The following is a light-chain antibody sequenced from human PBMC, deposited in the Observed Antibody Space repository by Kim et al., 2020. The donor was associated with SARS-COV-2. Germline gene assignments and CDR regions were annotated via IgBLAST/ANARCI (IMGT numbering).Light chain of an antibody. Sequence: LSVSPGERATLSCRASQTVTGRLAWYQQKSGQAPRLVMYDVSTRASGIPARFSGSGSGTEFTLTISSLESEEFAVYYCQQYHNYYTFGQGTKLEI. CDR2: DVS. V-gene: IGKV3-15*01. CDR3: QQYHNYYT. CDR1: QTVTGR. J-gene: IGKJ2*01.